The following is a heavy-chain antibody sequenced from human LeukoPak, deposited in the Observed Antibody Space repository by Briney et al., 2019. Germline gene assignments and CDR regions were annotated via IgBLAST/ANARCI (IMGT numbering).Heavy chain of an antibody. CDR1: GFAFSSYA. Sequence: GGSLRLSCTASGFAFSSYAMSWVRQAPGVGLEWVSAIDGGGGSTWHADSVKGRFTISRDNSKNTLYMQMNSLRAEDTAVYYCAKGFYDNSGSRYDYWGQGTLVTVSS. CDR2: IDGGGGST. D-gene: IGHD3-22*01. CDR3: AKGFYDNSGSRYDY. J-gene: IGHJ4*02. V-gene: IGHV3-23*01.